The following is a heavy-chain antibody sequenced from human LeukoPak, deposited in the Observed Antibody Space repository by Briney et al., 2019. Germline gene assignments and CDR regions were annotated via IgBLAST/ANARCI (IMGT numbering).Heavy chain of an antibody. D-gene: IGHD6-19*01. Sequence: ASVHVSYKASQYTINQYYLHCVRQAPGQGLEWMGWINPDSGGTNYAQKFQGRVTMTKDTSISTAYMELSRLRSDDTAVYFCARTIAVVDYWGQGTLLTVSS. V-gene: IGHV1-2*02. CDR2: INPDSGGT. CDR1: QYTINQYY. J-gene: IGHJ4*02. CDR3: ARTIAVVDY.